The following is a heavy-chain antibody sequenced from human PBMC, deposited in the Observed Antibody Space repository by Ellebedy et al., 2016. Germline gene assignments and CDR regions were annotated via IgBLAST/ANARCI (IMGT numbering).Heavy chain of an antibody. J-gene: IGHJ4*02. CDR2: IGGSGGST. Sequence: GESLKISXAASGFTFSTYAMSWVRQAPGKGLEWVSGIGGSGGSTYYADSVKGRFTISRDNAKNSLYLQMNSLRAEDTAVYYCARVPGNLWFGTSDYWGQGTLVTVSS. D-gene: IGHD3-10*01. CDR3: ARVPGNLWFGTSDY. CDR1: GFTFSTYA. V-gene: IGHV3-23*01.